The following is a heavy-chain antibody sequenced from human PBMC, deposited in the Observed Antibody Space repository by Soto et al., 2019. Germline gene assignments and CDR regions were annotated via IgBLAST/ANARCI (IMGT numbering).Heavy chain of an antibody. V-gene: IGHV4-59*01. Sequence: PSETLSLTCTVSGGSISSYYLSWIRQPPGKGLEWIGYIYYSGSTNYNPSLKSRVTISVDTSKNQFSLKLSSVTAADTAVYYCARTIVVVVAATPSWFDPWGQGTLVTVSS. D-gene: IGHD2-15*01. J-gene: IGHJ5*02. CDR3: ARTIVVVVAATPSWFDP. CDR2: IYYSGST. CDR1: GGSISSYY.